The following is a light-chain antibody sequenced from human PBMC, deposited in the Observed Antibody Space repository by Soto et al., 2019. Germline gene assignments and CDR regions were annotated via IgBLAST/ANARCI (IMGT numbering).Light chain of an antibody. CDR1: QSVSSY. Sequence: EIVLTQSPGTLSLSPGERATLSCRASQSVSSYLAWYQQKPGQAPRLLIYDASNRATGIPDRFSGSGSGTDFTLTISRLEPEDFAIYYCQQSSDWPPITFGQGTRLE. CDR2: DAS. V-gene: IGKV3-11*01. J-gene: IGKJ5*01. CDR3: QQSSDWPPIT.